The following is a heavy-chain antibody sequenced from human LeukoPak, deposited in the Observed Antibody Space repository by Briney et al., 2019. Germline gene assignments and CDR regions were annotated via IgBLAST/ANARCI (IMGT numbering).Heavy chain of an antibody. J-gene: IGHJ4*02. D-gene: IGHD6-6*01. V-gene: IGHV4-38-2*02. CDR3: ATEIQNIAGRVY. CDR1: GYSISSGYY. Sequence: PSETLSLTCSVSGYSISSGYYWGWIRQAPGKGLEWIGNLYHSGSTYYNPSLKSRGSKSVDPSKNQFSLNLSSVTAADTAAYYCATEIQNIAGRVYWGQGTLVTVSS. CDR2: LYHSGST.